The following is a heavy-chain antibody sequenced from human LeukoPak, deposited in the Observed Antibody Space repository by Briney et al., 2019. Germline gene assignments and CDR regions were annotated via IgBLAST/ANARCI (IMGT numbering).Heavy chain of an antibody. V-gene: IGHV1-69*05. CDR1: GYTFTGYY. Sequence: SVKVSCKASGYTFTGYYMHWVRQAPGQGLEWMGGIIPIFGTANYAQKFQGRVTITRDTSASTAYMELSSLRSEDTAVYYCARRNTEPSFDYWGQGSLVTVSS. J-gene: IGHJ4*02. D-gene: IGHD5-18*01. CDR3: ARRNTEPSFDY. CDR2: IIPIFGTA.